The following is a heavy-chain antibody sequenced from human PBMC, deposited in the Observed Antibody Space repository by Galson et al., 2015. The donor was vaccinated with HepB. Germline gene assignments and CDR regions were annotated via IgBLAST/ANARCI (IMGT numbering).Heavy chain of an antibody. Sequence: SLRLSCAASGFTFSRHGMHWVRQAPGKGLEWVALIWYDGSNQYYGDSVKGRFTISRDNAKNTLYLQMNSRRVEDTAVYYCAREDPTVAVAVLDYWGQGTLVAVSS. J-gene: IGHJ4*02. CDR3: AREDPTVAVAVLDY. CDR2: IWYDGSNQ. D-gene: IGHD2-2*01. V-gene: IGHV3-33*01. CDR1: GFTFSRHG.